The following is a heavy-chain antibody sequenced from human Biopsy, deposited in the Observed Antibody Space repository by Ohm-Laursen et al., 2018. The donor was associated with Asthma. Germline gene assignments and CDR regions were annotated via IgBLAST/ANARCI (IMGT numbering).Heavy chain of an antibody. D-gene: IGHD3-22*01. J-gene: IGHJ3*01. CDR1: RDIFSSYG. V-gene: IGHV1-69*01. CDR2: IIPISLTP. Sequence: SSVKVSCKGPRDIFSSYGFSWVRQAPGQGLEWMGGIIPISLTPSYARRFRGRVTISADEYTRTAYMELSSLRSEDTAVYYCARDPSYFDPSVEGWHLWGQGTMVTVSS. CDR3: ARDPSYFDPSVEGWHL.